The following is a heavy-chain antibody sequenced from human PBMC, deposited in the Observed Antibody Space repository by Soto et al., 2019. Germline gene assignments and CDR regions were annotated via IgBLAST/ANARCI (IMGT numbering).Heavy chain of an antibody. Sequence: QVQLQESGPGLVKPSETLSLTCTVSDVSISSYYWSWIRQPPGKGLEWIGYIYHSGSTKYNPSLKSRVSMSMDTSKNQFSLKLTSVTAADTAVYYCARDVGYYGSGSYSRFDPWGQGTLVTVSS. V-gene: IGHV4-59*01. J-gene: IGHJ5*02. D-gene: IGHD3-10*01. CDR1: DVSISSYY. CDR3: ARDVGYYGSGSYSRFDP. CDR2: IYHSGST.